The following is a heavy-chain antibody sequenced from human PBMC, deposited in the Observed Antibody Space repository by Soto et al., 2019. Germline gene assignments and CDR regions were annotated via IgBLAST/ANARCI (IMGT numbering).Heavy chain of an antibody. D-gene: IGHD3-10*01. V-gene: IGHV3-23*01. J-gene: IGHJ4*02. CDR2: ISNNGGTT. CDR1: GFTFSSRA. CDR3: ANRSGDPYYFDF. Sequence: EVQLLESGGGLVQPGGSLRLSCAASGFTFSSRAMTWVRQTPGKGPEWVSSISNNGGTTYYADSVKGRFTISRDNSKNTLYLQMSSLRVEDTAIYYCANRSGDPYYFDFWGPGTLVTVSS.